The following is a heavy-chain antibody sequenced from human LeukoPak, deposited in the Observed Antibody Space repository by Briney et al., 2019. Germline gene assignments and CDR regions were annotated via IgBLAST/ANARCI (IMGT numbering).Heavy chain of an antibody. Sequence: GGSLRLSCAASGFTFSNFGMNWVRQAPGKGLEWVSSISDDGNYIYYGDSVKGRFTISRDNANNSLDLQMNSLRTEDTALYYCAKPSYGGNELYYFDYLGQGTLVTVSS. CDR3: AKPSYGGNELYYFDY. D-gene: IGHD4-23*01. CDR1: GFTFSNFG. CDR2: ISDDGNYI. V-gene: IGHV3-21*04. J-gene: IGHJ4*02.